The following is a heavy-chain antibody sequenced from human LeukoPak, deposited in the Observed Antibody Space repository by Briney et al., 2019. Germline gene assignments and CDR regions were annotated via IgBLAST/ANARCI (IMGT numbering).Heavy chain of an antibody. CDR3: ARGMEMATILRSLSNYFDY. D-gene: IGHD5-24*01. J-gene: IGHJ4*02. V-gene: IGHV3-66*01. CDR1: GFTFSSYA. CDR2: IYSGGST. Sequence: GGSLRLSCAASGFTFSSYAMSWVRQAPGKGLEWVSVIYSGGSTYYADSVKGRFTISRDNSKNTLYLQMNSLRAEDTAVYYCARGMEMATILRSLSNYFDYWGQGTLVTVSS.